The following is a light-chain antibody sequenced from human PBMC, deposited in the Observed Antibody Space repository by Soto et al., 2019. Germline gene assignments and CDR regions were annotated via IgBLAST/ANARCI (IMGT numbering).Light chain of an antibody. Sequence: QSALTQPASVSGSPGQSITISCTGTSSDVGGYNYGSWYQQHPGKAPKLMIYEVSNRPSGVSNRFSGSKSGNTASLTISGLQAEEEADYYCSPYTSISTLGFGGGTKLTVL. CDR1: SSDVGGYNY. V-gene: IGLV2-14*01. CDR2: EVS. CDR3: SPYTSISTLG. J-gene: IGLJ3*02.